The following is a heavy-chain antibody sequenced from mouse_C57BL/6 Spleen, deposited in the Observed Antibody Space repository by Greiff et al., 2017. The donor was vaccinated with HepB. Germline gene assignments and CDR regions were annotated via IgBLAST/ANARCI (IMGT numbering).Heavy chain of an antibody. CDR3: AFYYDYGPRFAY. Sequence: LKESGPGLVKPSQSLSLTCSVTGYSITSGYYWNWIRQFPGNKLEWMGYISYDGSNNYNPSLKNRISITRDTSKNQFFLKLNSVTTEDTATYYCAFYYDYGPRFAYWGQGTLVTVSA. V-gene: IGHV3-6*01. CDR1: GYSITSGYY. D-gene: IGHD2-4*01. J-gene: IGHJ3*01. CDR2: ISYDGSN.